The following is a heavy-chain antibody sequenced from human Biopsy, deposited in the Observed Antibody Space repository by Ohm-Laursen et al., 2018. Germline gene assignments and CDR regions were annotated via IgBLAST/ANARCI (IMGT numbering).Heavy chain of an antibody. CDR3: AREAIGYQLPCDD. CDR2: IIPILRTT. CDR1: EGTFSNYG. J-gene: IGHJ4*02. V-gene: IGHV1-69*04. Sequence: SVKVSCKAPEGTFSNYGVNWVRQAPGQGLEWMGRIIPILRTTTYAPKFQGRVTFTADKSSSTAYLELSSLTSEDTAMFYCAREAIGYQLPCDDWGQGTLVTVSS. D-gene: IGHD2-15*01.